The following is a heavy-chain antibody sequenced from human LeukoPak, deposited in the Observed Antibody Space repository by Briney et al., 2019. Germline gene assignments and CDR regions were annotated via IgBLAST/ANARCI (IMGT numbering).Heavy chain of an antibody. CDR3: ARGLGEYSSSRFAFDI. D-gene: IGHD6-6*01. CDR2: IYYSGST. Sequence: SETLSLTCTVSGGSISSYYWSWIRQPPGKGLEWIGNIYYSGSTNYNPSLKSRVTISVDTSKNQFSLKLSSVTAADTAVYYCARGLGEYSSSRFAFDIWGQGTMVTVSS. CDR1: GGSISSYY. J-gene: IGHJ3*02. V-gene: IGHV4-59*01.